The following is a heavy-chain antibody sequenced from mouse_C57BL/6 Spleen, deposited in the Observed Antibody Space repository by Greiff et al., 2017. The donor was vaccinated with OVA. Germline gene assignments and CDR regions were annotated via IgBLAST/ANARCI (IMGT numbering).Heavy chain of an antibody. V-gene: IGHV3-6*01. CDR1: GYSITSGYY. Sequence: DVKLQESGPGLVKPSQSLSLTCSVTGYSITSGYYWNWIRQFPGNKLEWMGYISYDGSNNYNPSLKNRISITRDTSKNQFFLKLNSVTTEDTATYYCAREDSSGYVGYWGQGTTLTVSS. CDR3: AREDSSGYVGY. CDR2: ISYDGSN. D-gene: IGHD3-2*02. J-gene: IGHJ2*01.